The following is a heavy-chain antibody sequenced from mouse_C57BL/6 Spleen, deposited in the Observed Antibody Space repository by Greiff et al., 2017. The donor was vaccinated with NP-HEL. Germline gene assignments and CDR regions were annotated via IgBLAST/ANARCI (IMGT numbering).Heavy chain of an antibody. CDR3: TRRSNYVWYFDV. CDR1: GYTFTSYW. J-gene: IGHJ1*03. D-gene: IGHD2-5*01. CDR2: IDLSDSYT. V-gene: IGHV1-69*01. Sequence: QVQLQQPGAELVMPGASVKLSCKASGYTFTSYWMHWVKQRPGQGLEWIGEIDLSDSYTNYNQKFKGKSTLTVDKSSSTAYMQISSLTSVDSAVYYCTRRSNYVWYFDVWGTGTTVTVSS.